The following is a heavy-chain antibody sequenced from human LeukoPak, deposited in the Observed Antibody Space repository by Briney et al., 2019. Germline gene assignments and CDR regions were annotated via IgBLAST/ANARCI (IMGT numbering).Heavy chain of an antibody. V-gene: IGHV3-53*04. CDR2: IYSGGST. CDR3: ARGGIVGVFDY. Sequence: GGSLRLSCAASGFTFSSYTMSWVRQAPGKGLEWVSVIYSGGSTYYADSVKGRFTISRHNSKNTLYLQMNSLRAEDTAVYYCARGGIVGVFDYWGQGTLVTVSS. D-gene: IGHD1-26*01. J-gene: IGHJ4*02. CDR1: GFTFSSYT.